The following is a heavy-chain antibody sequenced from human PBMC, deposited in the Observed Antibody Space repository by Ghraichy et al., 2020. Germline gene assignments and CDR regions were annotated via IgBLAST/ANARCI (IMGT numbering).Heavy chain of an antibody. CDR1: NESIYGYY. V-gene: IGHV4-34*01. CDR3: ARASFWSTRIDS. J-gene: IGHJ4*02. Sequence: SETLSLTCAVFNESIYGYYGTWIRQPPERGLEWIGEIDHSGSTKYNPSLQSRVTISLDTSNNQFTLKLDSVTAADTAMYYCARASFWSTRIDSWGQGTLVTVS. CDR2: IDHSGST. D-gene: IGHD3-3*01.